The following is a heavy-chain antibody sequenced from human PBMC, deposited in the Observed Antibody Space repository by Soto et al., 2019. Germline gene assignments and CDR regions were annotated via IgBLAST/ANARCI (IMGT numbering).Heavy chain of an antibody. D-gene: IGHD6-13*01. CDR1: GYTFTSYG. V-gene: IGHV1-18*01. CDR3: ASFSIAAPDPYGMDV. Sequence: QVQLVQSGAEVKKPGASVKVSCKASGYTFTSYGISWVRQAPGQGLEWMGWISAYNGNTNYAQKVPGTVTTTTAPTPSTAYMELRSLRSADTAVYYCASFSIAAPDPYGMDVWGQGTTVTVSS. J-gene: IGHJ6*02. CDR2: ISAYNGNT.